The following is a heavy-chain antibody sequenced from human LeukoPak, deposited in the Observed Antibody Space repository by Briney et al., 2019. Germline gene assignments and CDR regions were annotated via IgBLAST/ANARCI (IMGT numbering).Heavy chain of an antibody. CDR3: ARDRNEYYDSSGQYFIY. CDR2: IWYDGSNK. D-gene: IGHD3-22*01. CDR1: GFTFSTYG. V-gene: IGHV3-33*01. Sequence: GGSLRLSCVASGFTFSTYGMHWVRQAPGKGLEWVAFIWYDGSNKYYTDSVKGRFTISRDNSKSTLYLQMNSLRAEDTAVYYCARDRNEYYDSSGQYFIYWGQGTLVTVSS. J-gene: IGHJ4*02.